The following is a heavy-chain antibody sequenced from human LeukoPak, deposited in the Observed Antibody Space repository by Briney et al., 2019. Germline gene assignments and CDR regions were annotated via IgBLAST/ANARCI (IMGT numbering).Heavy chain of an antibody. CDR2: IRSKAYGGTT. J-gene: IGHJ4*02. V-gene: IGHV3-49*04. CDR3: TSVYSSGWYYFDY. D-gene: IGHD6-19*01. Sequence: GGSLRLSCAASGFTFSNAWMSWVRQAPGKGLEWVGFIRSKAYGGTTEYAASVKGRFTISRDDSKSIAYLQMNSLKTEDTAVYYCTSVYSSGWYYFDYWGQGTLVTVSS. CDR1: GFTFSNAW.